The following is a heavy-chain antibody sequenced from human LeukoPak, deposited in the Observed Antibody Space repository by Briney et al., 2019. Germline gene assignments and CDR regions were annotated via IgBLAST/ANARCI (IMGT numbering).Heavy chain of an antibody. CDR1: GYSFTSYW. CDR2: IYPGDSDT. V-gene: IGHV5-51*01. CDR3: ARQNQYYGSGSYSKGSVD. Sequence: GESLKISCKGSGYSFTSYWIGWVRQMPGKGLEWMGIIYPGDSDTRYSPSFQGQVTISADKSISTAYLQWSSLKASDTAMYYCARQNQYYGSGSYSKGSVDWGQGTLVTVSS. J-gene: IGHJ4*02. D-gene: IGHD3-10*01.